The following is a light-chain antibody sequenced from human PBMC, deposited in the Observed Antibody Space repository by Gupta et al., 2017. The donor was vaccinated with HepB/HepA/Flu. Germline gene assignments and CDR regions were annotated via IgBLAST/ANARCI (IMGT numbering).Light chain of an antibody. J-gene: IGKJ4*01. CDR2: KGS. CDR3: QQYNSYST. CDR1: QSISSW. V-gene: IGKV1-5*03. Sequence: DNEMSQSPPTLSASVGDRVTITCRASQSISSWWAWYQQKPGKARKLLIYKGSSLESGVPSRFSGSGSGTKFTLTISSLQPDDFATYYCQQYNSYSTFGGGTRVEIK.